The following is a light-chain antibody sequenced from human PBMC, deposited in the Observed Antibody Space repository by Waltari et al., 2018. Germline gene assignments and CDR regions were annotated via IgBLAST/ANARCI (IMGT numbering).Light chain of an antibody. CDR1: QSVDIF. V-gene: IGKV3-11*01. CDR2: DAS. Sequence: EIVLTQSPPTLSLSPGDRATLSCRASQSVDIFMAWYQHKPGQAPRLLISDASNRAPGIPHRFSGSGYGTDFTLTISSLQPEDFAVYYCHQRSNWPPWTFGPGTKVE. J-gene: IGKJ1*01. CDR3: HQRSNWPPWT.